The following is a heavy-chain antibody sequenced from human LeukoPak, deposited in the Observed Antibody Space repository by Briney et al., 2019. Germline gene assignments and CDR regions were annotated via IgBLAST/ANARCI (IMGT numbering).Heavy chain of an antibody. CDR3: AKRGDGIAAAGTPSRHKYYFDY. D-gene: IGHD6-13*01. CDR2: ISYDGSNK. Sequence: GGSLRLSCAASGFTFSSYGMHWVRQAPGKGLEWVAVISYDGSNKYYADSVKGRFTISRDNSKNTLYLQMNSLRAEDTAVYYCAKRGDGIAAAGTPSRHKYYFDYWGQGTLVTVSS. V-gene: IGHV3-30*18. J-gene: IGHJ4*02. CDR1: GFTFSSYG.